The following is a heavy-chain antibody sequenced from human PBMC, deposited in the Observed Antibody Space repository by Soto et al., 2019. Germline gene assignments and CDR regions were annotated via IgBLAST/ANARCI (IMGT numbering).Heavy chain of an antibody. CDR3: TTDPGVGDYYYYGMDV. CDR2: IKSKTDGGTT. Sequence: PGGSLRLSCAASGFTFSNAWMSWVRQAPGKGLEWVGRIKSKTDGGTTDYAAPVKGRFTISRDDSKNTLYLQMNSLKTEDTAVYYCTTDPGVGDYYYYGMDVWGQGTTVTVSS. V-gene: IGHV3-15*01. D-gene: IGHD3-10*01. J-gene: IGHJ6*02. CDR1: GFTFSNAW.